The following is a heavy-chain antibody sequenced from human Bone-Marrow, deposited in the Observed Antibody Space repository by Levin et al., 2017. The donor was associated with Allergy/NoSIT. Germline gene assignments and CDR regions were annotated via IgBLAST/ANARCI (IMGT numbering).Heavy chain of an antibody. Sequence: SETLSLTCAVSGASISSNNWWTWVRQTPGKGLEWIGEIYPSGAINYSPSLMSRVTISVDSSRNQFSLNLISVIAADTAVYYCARILGGCSSTSCYLDPWGRGTLVTVSS. CDR1: GASISSNNW. D-gene: IGHD2-2*01. V-gene: IGHV4-4*02. CDR2: IYPSGAI. CDR3: ARILGGCSSTSCYLDP. J-gene: IGHJ5*02.